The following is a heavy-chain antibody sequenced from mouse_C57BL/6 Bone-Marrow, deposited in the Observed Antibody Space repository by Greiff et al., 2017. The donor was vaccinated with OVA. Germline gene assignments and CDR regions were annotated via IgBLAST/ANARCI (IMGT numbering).Heavy chain of an antibody. J-gene: IGHJ4*01. CDR2: ISNGGGST. V-gene: IGHV5-12*01. D-gene: IGHD1-1*01. Sequence: EVNLVESGGGLVQPGGSLKLSCAASGFTFSDYYMYWVRQTPEKRLEWVAYISNGGGSTYYPDTVKGRFTISRDNAENTLYLQMSRLKSEDTAMYYCARQTYYYGSSFLYYAMDYWGQGTSVTVSS. CDR3: ARQTYYYGSSFLYYAMDY. CDR1: GFTFSDYY.